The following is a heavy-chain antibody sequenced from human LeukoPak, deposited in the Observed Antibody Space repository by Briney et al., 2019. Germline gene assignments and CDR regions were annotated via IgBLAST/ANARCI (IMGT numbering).Heavy chain of an antibody. V-gene: IGHV3-48*01. J-gene: IGHJ4*02. CDR2: ISSSSSTI. Sequence: PGGSLRLSCAASGFTFSSYSMNWVRQAPGKGLEWVSYISSSSSTICYADSVKGRFTISRDNAKNSLYLQMNSLRAEDTAVYYCARVSYPLFGLNYFDYWGQGTLVTVSS. CDR1: GFTFSSYS. D-gene: IGHD3-10*02. CDR3: ARVSYPLFGLNYFDY.